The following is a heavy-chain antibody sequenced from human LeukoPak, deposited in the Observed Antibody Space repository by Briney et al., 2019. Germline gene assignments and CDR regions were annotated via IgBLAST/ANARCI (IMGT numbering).Heavy chain of an antibody. Sequence: SQTLSLTCAISGDSVSSISVAWNWIRQSPSRGLEWLGRTYYRSKWYYEYAVSVKSRINISPDTSKNQFSLQLTSVTPEDTAVYYCSLAPSEYHYGMDVWGQGTTVTVSS. V-gene: IGHV6-1*01. J-gene: IGHJ6*02. CDR3: SLAPSEYHYGMDV. CDR1: GDSVSSISVA. CDR2: TYYRSKWYY.